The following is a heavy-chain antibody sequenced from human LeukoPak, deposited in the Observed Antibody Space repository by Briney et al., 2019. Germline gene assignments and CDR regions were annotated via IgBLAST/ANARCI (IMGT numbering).Heavy chain of an antibody. V-gene: IGHV4-39*01. J-gene: IGHJ4*02. Sequence: SETLSLTCTVSGGSISSSSYYWAWIRQPPGKGLEWIGSVYYSGSTDYNPSLKSRVTISVDTPKNQFSLKLNSVTAADTAVYYCARRGYSYPDYWGQGTLVTVSS. D-gene: IGHD5-18*01. CDR1: GGSISSSSYY. CDR2: VYYSGST. CDR3: ARRGYSYPDY.